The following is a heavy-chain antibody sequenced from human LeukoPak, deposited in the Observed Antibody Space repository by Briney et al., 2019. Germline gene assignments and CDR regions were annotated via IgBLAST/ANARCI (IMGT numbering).Heavy chain of an antibody. CDR1: GFTFNNAW. V-gene: IGHV3-15*01. Sequence: GGSLRLSCAAPGFTFNNAWMTWVRQAPGKGLEWVGRIKSKTDGGTTDYAAPVKGRFTISRDDSKNTLYLQMNSLKTEDTAVYYCAKDQTMVRGVYFDYWGQGTLVTVSS. CDR3: AKDQTMVRGVYFDY. CDR2: IKSKTDGGTT. D-gene: IGHD3-10*01. J-gene: IGHJ4*02.